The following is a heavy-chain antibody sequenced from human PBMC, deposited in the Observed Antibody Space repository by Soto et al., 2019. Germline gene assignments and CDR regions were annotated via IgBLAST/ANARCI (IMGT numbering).Heavy chain of an antibody. CDR1: GGSISSGDYY. Sequence: PSETLSLTCTVSGGSISSGDYYWSWIRQPPGKGLEWIGYIYYSGSTYYNPSLKSRVTISVDTSKNQFSLRLSYVTAADTDVCYCASPTLGAFDIWGQGTKVTVSS. J-gene: IGHJ3*02. CDR2: IYYSGST. CDR3: ASPTLGAFDI. V-gene: IGHV4-30-4*01. D-gene: IGHD3-16*01.